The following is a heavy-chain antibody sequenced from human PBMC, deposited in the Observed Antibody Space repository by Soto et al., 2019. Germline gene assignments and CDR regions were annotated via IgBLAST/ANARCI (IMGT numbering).Heavy chain of an antibody. CDR1: GFIFSTYG. V-gene: IGHV3-30*03. CDR2: MANDGSYQ. Sequence: QVQLVESGGGVVQPGGSLRLSCATSGFIFSTYGMQWVRQSPGEGLEWVAVMANDGSYQYYADSVKGRFTISRDNSKNTLYLQMDSLRREDTAFYYCARSIGGSSYYPPDYWGQGTLVTVS. J-gene: IGHJ4*02. D-gene: IGHD2-15*01. CDR3: ARSIGGSSYYPPDY.